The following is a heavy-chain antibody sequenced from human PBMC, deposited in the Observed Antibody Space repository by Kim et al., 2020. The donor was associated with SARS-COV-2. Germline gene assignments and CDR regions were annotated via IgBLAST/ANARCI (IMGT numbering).Heavy chain of an antibody. Sequence: SVKVSCKASGGTFSSYAISWVRQAPGQGLEWMGGIIPIFGTANYAQKFQGRVTITADESTSTAYMELSSLRSEDTAVYYCARGLGCSSTSCYYVDDDGMDVWGQGTTVTVSS. V-gene: IGHV1-69*13. J-gene: IGHJ6*02. CDR2: IIPIFGTA. D-gene: IGHD2-2*01. CDR1: GGTFSSYA. CDR3: ARGLGCSSTSCYYVDDDGMDV.